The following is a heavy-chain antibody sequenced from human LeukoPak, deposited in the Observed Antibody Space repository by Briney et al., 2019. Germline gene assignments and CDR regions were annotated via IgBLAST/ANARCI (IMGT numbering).Heavy chain of an antibody. CDR2: VNWNGGST. CDR1: GFTFDNYG. D-gene: IGHD3-10*01. Sequence: LGGSLRLSCAASGFTFDNYGMTWVRQVPGKGLEWVSGVNWNGGSTGYADSVKGRFTISRDNAKNSLYLQMNSLRAEDTAVYYCARDSDAVLLWFGELDYWGQGTLVTVSS. V-gene: IGHV3-20*04. CDR3: ARDSDAVLLWFGELDY. J-gene: IGHJ4*02.